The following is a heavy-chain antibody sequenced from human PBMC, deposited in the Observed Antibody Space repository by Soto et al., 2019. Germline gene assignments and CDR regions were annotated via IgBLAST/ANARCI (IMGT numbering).Heavy chain of an antibody. CDR2: INPKSGGT. CDR3: ARDPREGRDYESGCYYYTGGNWFDP. D-gene: IGHD3-22*01. Sequence: ASVKVSCKASGYTFTAYYMHWVRQAPGQGREWMGWINPKSGGTNYAPKFQGRVSMTRDTSISTAHMELSGLRSDDTAMYYCARDPREGRDYESGCYYYTGGNWFDPWGRGXLVTVYS. CDR1: GYTFTAYY. J-gene: IGHJ5*01. V-gene: IGHV1-2*02.